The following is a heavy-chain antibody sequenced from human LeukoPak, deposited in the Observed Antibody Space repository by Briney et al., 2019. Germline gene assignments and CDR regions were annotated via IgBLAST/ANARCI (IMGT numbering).Heavy chain of an antibody. V-gene: IGHV4-34*01. J-gene: IGHJ4*02. CDR2: INHSGST. Sequence: SETLSLTCAVYGGSFSGYYWSWIRQPPGKGLEWIGEINHSGSTNYNPSLKSRVTISVDTSKNQFSLKLSSVTAADTAVYYCARGLNYYDSSGIDYWGRGTLVTVSS. CDR1: GGSFSGYY. D-gene: IGHD3-22*01. CDR3: ARGLNYYDSSGIDY.